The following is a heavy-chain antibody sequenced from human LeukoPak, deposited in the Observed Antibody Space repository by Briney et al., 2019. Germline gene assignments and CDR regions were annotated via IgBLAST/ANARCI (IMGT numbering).Heavy chain of an antibody. Sequence: PSQTLSLTCTVSGGSISSGNHYWTWIRQHPGKGLEWIGYIYFSGSTYYNPSLESRVTISVDTSENQFSLKLSSVTAADTAVYYCARHSGGYSSGWDFDYWGQGTLVTVSS. V-gene: IGHV4-31*03. CDR1: GGSISSGNHY. CDR2: IYFSGST. J-gene: IGHJ4*02. CDR3: ARHSGGYSSGWDFDY. D-gene: IGHD6-19*01.